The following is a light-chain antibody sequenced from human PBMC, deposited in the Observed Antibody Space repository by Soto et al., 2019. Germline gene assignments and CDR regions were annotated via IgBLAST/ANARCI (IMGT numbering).Light chain of an antibody. CDR1: QSISNY. V-gene: IGKV1-39*01. J-gene: IGKJ2*01. CDR3: QQSYSTART. Sequence: DIQMTQSPSSLSASVGDRVTITCRASQSISNYLNCYQQKPRKAPNLLIYAVSSLRSGVPSRFSGSGSGTDFTLTISSLQPEDFATYYCQQSYSTARTFGQGTKLEIK. CDR2: AVS.